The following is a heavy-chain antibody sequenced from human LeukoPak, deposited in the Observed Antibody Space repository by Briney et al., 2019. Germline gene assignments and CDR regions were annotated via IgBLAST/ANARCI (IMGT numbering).Heavy chain of an antibody. D-gene: IGHD3-22*01. Sequence: GGSLRLSCVVSGFTFSDSSMSWVRQAPGRGLEWVAKMHEDGSEKYYLDSVKGRFTISRDNARNSLYLQMNSLRAEDTAVYYCARGGLGSGYFYWGQGTLVTVSS. CDR3: ARGGLGSGYFY. CDR2: MHEDGSEK. V-gene: IGHV3-7*03. J-gene: IGHJ4*02. CDR1: GFTFSDSS.